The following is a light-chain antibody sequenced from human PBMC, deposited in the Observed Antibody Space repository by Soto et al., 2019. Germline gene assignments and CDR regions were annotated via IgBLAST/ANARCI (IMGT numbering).Light chain of an antibody. CDR2: GNS. V-gene: IGLV1-40*01. CDR3: QSYDSSLSVVV. Sequence: VLTQPPSVSGAPGQRVTISCTGSSSNIGAGYDVHWYQQLPGTAPKLLIYGNSNRPSGVPDRFSGSKSGTSASLAITGLQAEDEADYYCQSYDSSLSVVVFGGGTKLTVL. CDR1: SSNIGAGYD. J-gene: IGLJ2*01.